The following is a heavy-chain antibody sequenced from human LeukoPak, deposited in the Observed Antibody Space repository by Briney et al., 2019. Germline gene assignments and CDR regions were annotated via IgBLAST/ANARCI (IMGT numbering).Heavy chain of an antibody. CDR1: GFTFRSYA. CDR2: ISYDGSKE. J-gene: IGHJ4*02. CDR3: ARAIVAAGFDY. D-gene: IGHD6-13*01. V-gene: IGHV3-30*04. Sequence: PGGSLRLSCAASGFTFRSYAMHWVRQAPGKGLEWVAVISYDGSKEFYADSVKGRFTISRDNSKSTLYLQMNSLRAEDTAVYYCARAIVAAGFDYWGQGTLVTVSS.